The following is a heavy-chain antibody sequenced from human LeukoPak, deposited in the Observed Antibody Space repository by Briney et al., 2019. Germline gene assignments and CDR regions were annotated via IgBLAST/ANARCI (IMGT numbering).Heavy chain of an antibody. CDR2: ITGSGSST. D-gene: IGHD7-27*01. CDR3: AKDGQTGEWELEH. CDR1: GFTFTRHA. Sequence: QTGGSLRLSCAASGFTFTRHAMTWVRQAPGKGLDYVSTITGSGSSTYYANSVKGRFTVSRDNSKNTVYLQMNSLRVDDTAIYYCAKDGQTGEWELEHWGQGTLVTVSS. V-gene: IGHV3-23*01. J-gene: IGHJ1*01.